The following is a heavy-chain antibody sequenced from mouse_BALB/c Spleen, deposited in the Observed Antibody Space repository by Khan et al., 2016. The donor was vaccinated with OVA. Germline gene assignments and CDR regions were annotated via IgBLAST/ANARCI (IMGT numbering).Heavy chain of an antibody. CDR2: INPSNGYT. Sequence: VQLQESGAELARPGASVKISCKASGYTFTSYTIHWIKKRPGQGLEWIGYINPSNGYTNYNQKFKDKATLTTDKSSTTAYLQLSSLTSDDSAVXNCVRGRAYHRNDGLFAYWGQGTLVHGSA. D-gene: IGHD2-14*01. CDR3: VRGRAYHRNDGLFAY. V-gene: IGHV1-4*01. CDR1: GYTFTSYT. J-gene: IGHJ3*01.